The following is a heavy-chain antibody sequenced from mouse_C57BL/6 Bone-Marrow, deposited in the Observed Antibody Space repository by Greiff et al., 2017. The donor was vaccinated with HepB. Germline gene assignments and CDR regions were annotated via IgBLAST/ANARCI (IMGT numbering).Heavy chain of an antibody. D-gene: IGHD2-4*01. CDR3: ARVDYDYDGDY. J-gene: IGHJ2*01. V-gene: IGHV1-59*01. Sequence: QAQLQQPGAELVRPGTSVKLSCKASGYTFTSYWMHWVKQRPGQGLEWIGVIDPSDSYTNYNQKFKGKATLTVDTSSSTAYMQLSSLTSEDSAVYYCARVDYDYDGDYWGQGTTLTVSS. CDR2: IDPSDSYT. CDR1: GYTFTSYW.